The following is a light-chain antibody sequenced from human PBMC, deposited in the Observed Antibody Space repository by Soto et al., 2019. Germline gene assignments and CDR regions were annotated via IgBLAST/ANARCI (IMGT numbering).Light chain of an antibody. CDR3: VAWDDSLNGSV. V-gene: IGLV1-44*01. CDR1: SSNIGLNT. CDR2: TNN. Sequence: QSALTQPPSASGTPGQTVTISCSGSSSNIGLNTVNWYQQLPGTAPKLLIYTNNQRPAGVPDRFSGSKSGTSASLAISGLLSEDEADYYCVAWDDSLNGSVFGSGTKLTVL. J-gene: IGLJ1*01.